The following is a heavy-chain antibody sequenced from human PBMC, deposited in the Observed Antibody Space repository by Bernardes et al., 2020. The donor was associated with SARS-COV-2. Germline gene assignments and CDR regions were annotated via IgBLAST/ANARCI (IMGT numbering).Heavy chain of an antibody. J-gene: IGHJ6*02. D-gene: IGHD3-16*01. V-gene: IGHV3-23*01. CDR3: ARLKTGGDYGYEYYGMDV. Sequence: GGSLRLSCAASGFTFSSYAMSWVRQAPGKGLEWVSTISGSGDATYYADSVKGRFTISRDNSKNTLYLQMNSLKASDTAMYYCARLKTGGDYGYEYYGMDVWGQGTTVTVSS. CDR1: GFTFSSYA. CDR2: ISGSGDAT.